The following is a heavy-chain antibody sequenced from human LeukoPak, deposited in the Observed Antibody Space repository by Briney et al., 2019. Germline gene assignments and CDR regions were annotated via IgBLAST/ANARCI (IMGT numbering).Heavy chain of an antibody. CDR1: GYTFTSYG. CDR2: ISAYNGNT. CDR3: AIEGSGSYNPQAFDY. D-gene: IGHD3-10*01. V-gene: IGHV1-18*01. Sequence: ASVKVSCKASGYTFTSYGISWVRQAPGQGLEWMGWISAYNGNTNYAQKLQGRVTMTTDTSTSTAYMELRSLRSDDTAVYYCAIEGSGSYNPQAFDYWGQGTLVTVSS. J-gene: IGHJ4*02.